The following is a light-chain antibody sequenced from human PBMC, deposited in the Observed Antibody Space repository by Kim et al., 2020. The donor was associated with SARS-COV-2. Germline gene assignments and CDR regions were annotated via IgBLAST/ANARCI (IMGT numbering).Light chain of an antibody. CDR3: CSYAGSYTFVV. Sequence: QSALTQPRSVSWSPGQSVTISCTGTSSDVGGYNYVSWYQQHPGKAPKLMIYDVSKRPSGVPDRFSGSKSGNTASLTISGLQAEDEADYYCCSYAGSYTFVVFGGGTQLTVL. J-gene: IGLJ2*01. CDR2: DVS. V-gene: IGLV2-11*01. CDR1: SSDVGGYNY.